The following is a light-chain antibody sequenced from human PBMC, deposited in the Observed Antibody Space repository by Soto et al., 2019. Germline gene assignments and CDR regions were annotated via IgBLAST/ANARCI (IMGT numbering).Light chain of an antibody. CDR3: AGWDASRSAHV. CDR2: SDD. CDR1: SSNIGSYP. J-gene: IGLJ1*01. V-gene: IGLV1-47*02. Sequence: QSVLTQSPSASGTPGQRFTISCYGSSSNIGSYPVYWYQQLPGTAPKLLINSDDQRPSGVPDRFSASKSGTSASLAISGFRSEDEADYYCAGWDASRSAHVFGAGTKVTVL.